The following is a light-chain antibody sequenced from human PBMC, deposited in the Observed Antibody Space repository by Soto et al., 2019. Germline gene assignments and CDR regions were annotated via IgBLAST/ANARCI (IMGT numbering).Light chain of an antibody. V-gene: IGLV2-14*03. Sequence: QSALTQPASVSGSPGQSITISCTGTSSDVGGNKYVSWYQQYPGKAPKLMICDVSNRPSGVSNRFSGSKSGNTASLTISGLQAEDEADYYCSAFTGNSYVFGTGTEVTVL. CDR1: SSDVGGNKY. J-gene: IGLJ1*01. CDR2: DVS. CDR3: SAFTGNSYV.